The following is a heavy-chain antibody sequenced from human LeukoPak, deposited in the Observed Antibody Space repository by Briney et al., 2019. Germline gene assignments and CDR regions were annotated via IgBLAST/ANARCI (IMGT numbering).Heavy chain of an antibody. J-gene: IGHJ4*02. V-gene: IGHV1-2*06. D-gene: IGHD5-18*01. CDR2: INPNSGGT. CDR3: ARVSNTGIQLWSPIFDY. CDR1: GYTFTGYY. Sequence: ASVKVSCKASGYTFTGYYMHWVRQAPGQGLEWMGRINPNSGGTNYAQKFQGRVTMTRETSISTAYMELSRLRSDDTAVYYCARVSNTGIQLWSPIFDYWGQGTLVTVSS.